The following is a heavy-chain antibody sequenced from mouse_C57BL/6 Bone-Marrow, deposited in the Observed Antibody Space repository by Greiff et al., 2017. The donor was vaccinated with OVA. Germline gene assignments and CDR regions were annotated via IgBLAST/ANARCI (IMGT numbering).Heavy chain of an antibody. CDR2: IYPGGGYT. CDR1: GYTFTNYW. J-gene: IGHJ1*03. CDR3: ARRGWFSYFDV. D-gene: IGHD2-3*01. V-gene: IGHV1-63*01. Sequence: QVQLQQSGAELVRPGTSVKMSCKASGYTFTNYWIGWAKQRPGHGLEWIGDIYPGGGYTNYNEKFKGKATLTADKSSSTAYMQFSSLTSEDSAIYYCARRGWFSYFDVWGTGTTVTVSS.